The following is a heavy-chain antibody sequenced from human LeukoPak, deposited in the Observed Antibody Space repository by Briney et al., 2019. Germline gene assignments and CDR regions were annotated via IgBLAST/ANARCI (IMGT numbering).Heavy chain of an antibody. CDR3: ARGRGMATIEY. J-gene: IGHJ4*02. Sequence: ASVKVSCKASGYTFTGYYMHWVRQAPGQGLEWMGWINPNSGGTNYAQKFQGRVTMTTDTSTSTAYMELRSLRSDDTAVYYCARGRGMATIEYWGQGTLVTVSS. V-gene: IGHV1-2*02. CDR1: GYTFTGYY. D-gene: IGHD5-12*01. CDR2: INPNSGGT.